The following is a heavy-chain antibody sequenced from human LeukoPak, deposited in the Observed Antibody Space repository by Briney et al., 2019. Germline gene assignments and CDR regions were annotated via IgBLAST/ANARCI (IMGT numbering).Heavy chain of an antibody. V-gene: IGHV4-4*07. D-gene: IGHD1-26*01. J-gene: IGHJ4*02. CDR2: IYTSGST. CDR3: ARGGVGATVDFDY. CDR1: GYSISSAYY. Sequence: SETLSLTCTVSGYSISSAYYWGWIRQPAGKGLEWIGRIYTSGSTNYNPSLKSRVTISVDTSKDQFSLKLSSVTAADTAVYYCARGGVGATVDFDYWGQGTLVTVSS.